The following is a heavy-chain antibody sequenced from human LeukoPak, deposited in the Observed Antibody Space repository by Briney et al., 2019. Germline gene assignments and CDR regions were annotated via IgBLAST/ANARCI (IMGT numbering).Heavy chain of an antibody. Sequence: GGSLRLSCAASGFTFSSYEMNWVRQAPGKGLEWVSYISSSGSTIYYADSLKGRFTISRDNAKNSLYLQMNSLRAEDTAVYYCAKDSDYYYGSGSPWGQGTLVTVSS. CDR1: GFTFSSYE. CDR3: AKDSDYYYGSGSP. V-gene: IGHV3-48*03. D-gene: IGHD3-10*01. CDR2: ISSSGSTI. J-gene: IGHJ5*02.